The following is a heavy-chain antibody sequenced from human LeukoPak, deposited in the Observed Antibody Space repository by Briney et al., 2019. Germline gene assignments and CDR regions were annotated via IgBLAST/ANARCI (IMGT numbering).Heavy chain of an antibody. D-gene: IGHD3-10*01. Sequence: ASVKVSCKASGYTFNSYDITWVRQAPGQGLEWMGWISAYNGNTNYAQKVQGRVTMTTDTSTSTAYMELRSLRSDDTAVYYCARVSHYYGSEIEYWSQGTLVTVSS. V-gene: IGHV1-18*01. CDR2: ISAYNGNT. J-gene: IGHJ4*02. CDR1: GYTFNSYD. CDR3: ARVSHYYGSEIEY.